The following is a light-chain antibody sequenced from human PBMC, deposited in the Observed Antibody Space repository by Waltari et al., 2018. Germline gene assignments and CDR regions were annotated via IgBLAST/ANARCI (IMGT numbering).Light chain of an antibody. Sequence: DIQMTQSPSYLSASVGDRVTITCRASRGIDAFLNWYQQQPVKAPKLLIYDASTLQRGVPPRFSGTRIGTDFSLTISDLQPEDFATYFCQQSYSAPFTFGRGTRLE. CDR1: RGIDAF. CDR3: QQSYSAPFT. J-gene: IGKJ5*01. V-gene: IGKV1-39*01. CDR2: DAS.